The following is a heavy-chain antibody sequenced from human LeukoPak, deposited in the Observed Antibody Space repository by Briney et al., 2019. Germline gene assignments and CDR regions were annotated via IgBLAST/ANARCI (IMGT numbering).Heavy chain of an antibody. CDR2: IFYSGST. D-gene: IGHD6-13*01. Sequence: PSETLSLTCTVSGGSISSSSYYWAWIRQPPGKGLEWIGNIFYSGSTYYNPSLKSRVTISVDTSKNQFSLKLSSVTAADTAVYYCARDPSIAAAGYYYYYYMDVWGKGTTVTVSS. V-gene: IGHV4-39*02. CDR1: GGSISSSSYY. CDR3: ARDPSIAAAGYYYYYYMDV. J-gene: IGHJ6*03.